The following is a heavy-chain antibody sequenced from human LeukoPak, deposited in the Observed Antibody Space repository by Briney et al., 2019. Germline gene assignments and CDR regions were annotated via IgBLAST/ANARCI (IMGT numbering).Heavy chain of an antibody. V-gene: IGHV3-48*02. J-gene: IGHJ3*01. CDR3: AREDDSWGPNNLDL. CDR1: AFTFSYYS. D-gene: IGHD7-27*01. CDR2: IDTGSSTM. Sequence: GGSLRLSCAASAFTFSYYSMNWVRQAPGKGLEWISYIDTGSSTMYYADSVMGRFTISRDNAKESLYLQMNSLRDEDTAVYYCAREDDSWGPNNLDLWGQGTMVTVSS.